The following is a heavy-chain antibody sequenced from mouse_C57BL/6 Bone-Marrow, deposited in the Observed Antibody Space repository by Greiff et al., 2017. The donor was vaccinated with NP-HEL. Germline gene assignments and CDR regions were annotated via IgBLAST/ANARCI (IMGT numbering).Heavy chain of an antibody. Sequence: EVQRVESGGGLVQPGGSLKLSCAASGFTFSDYYMYWVRQTPEKRLEWVAYISNGGGSTYYPDTVKGRFTISRDNAKNTLYLQMSRLKSEDTAMYYCARRGTTVVEGDYFDYWGQGTTLTVSS. J-gene: IGHJ2*01. CDR1: GFTFSDYY. V-gene: IGHV5-12*01. CDR3: ARRGTTVVEGDYFDY. CDR2: ISNGGGST. D-gene: IGHD1-1*01.